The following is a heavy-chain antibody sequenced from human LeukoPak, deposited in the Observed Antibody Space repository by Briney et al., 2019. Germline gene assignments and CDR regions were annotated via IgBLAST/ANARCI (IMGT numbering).Heavy chain of an antibody. D-gene: IGHD3-3*01. J-gene: IGHJ4*02. CDR2: IKHDGSEK. V-gene: IGHV3-7*01. CDR1: GFTFSSSW. Sequence: QTGGSLRLSCAASGFTFSSSWMSWVRQTPGKGLEWVAMIKHDGSEKYSVDSLKGRFTISRDNAKNLLYLQMNSLRVEDTAVYRCARETRLLSYWGQGTLVTVSS. CDR3: ARETRLLSY.